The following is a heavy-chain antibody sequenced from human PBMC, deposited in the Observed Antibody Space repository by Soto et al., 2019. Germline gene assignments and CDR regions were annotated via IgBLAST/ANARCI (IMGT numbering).Heavy chain of an antibody. V-gene: IGHV1-3*01. CDR1: GYTFTSYA. CDR2: INAGNGNT. Sequence: ASVKVSCKASGYTFTSYAMHWVRQAPGQRLEWMGWINAGNGNTKYSQKFQGRVTITRDTSASTAYMELSSLRSEDTAVYYCARDGLLIAAAGTLGGMDVWGQGTTVT. CDR3: ARDGLLIAAAGTLGGMDV. J-gene: IGHJ6*02. D-gene: IGHD6-13*01.